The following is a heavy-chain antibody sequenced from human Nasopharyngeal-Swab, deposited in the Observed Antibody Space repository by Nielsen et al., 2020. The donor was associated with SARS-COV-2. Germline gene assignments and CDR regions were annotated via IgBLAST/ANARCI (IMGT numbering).Heavy chain of an antibody. CDR3: ARHYGHVVVTDNWFDP. V-gene: IGHV4-59*08. D-gene: IGHD2-21*02. CDR1: GGSISNYY. CDR2: ISYTGST. Sequence: SETLSLTCTVSGGSISNYYWSWIRHLPGKGLEWIGYISYTGSTNYNPSLKSRVTISLDTSKTQFSLKLRSVTAADTAVYYCARHYGHVVVTDNWFDPWGQGTLVTVSS. J-gene: IGHJ5*02.